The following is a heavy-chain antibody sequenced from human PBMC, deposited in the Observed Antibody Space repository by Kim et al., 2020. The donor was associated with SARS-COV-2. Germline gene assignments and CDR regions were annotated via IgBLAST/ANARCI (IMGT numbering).Heavy chain of an antibody. Sequence: ASVKVSCKASGYTFTSYYMHWVRQAPGQGLEWMGIINPSGGSTSYAQKFQGRVTMTRDTSTSTVYMELSSLRSEDTAVYYCASDRREKGITMVRGVPRGVSESASYYYYGMDVWGQGTTVTVSS. D-gene: IGHD3-10*01. CDR1: GYTFTSYY. CDR2: INPSGGST. CDR3: ASDRREKGITMVRGVPRGVSESASYYYYGMDV. J-gene: IGHJ6*02. V-gene: IGHV1-46*01.